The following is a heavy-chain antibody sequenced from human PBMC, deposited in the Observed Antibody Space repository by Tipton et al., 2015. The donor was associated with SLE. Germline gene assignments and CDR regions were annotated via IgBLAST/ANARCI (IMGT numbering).Heavy chain of an antibody. J-gene: IGHJ4*02. Sequence: TLSLTCTVSGASISGGSYYWSWIRQSPEKGLEWIGEVNHFGTIYYNASLKSRVTISIDTSKSHFSLKLTSVTAADTAVYYCARMEGMITYGGIAGLWGQGTVVTVSS. CDR2: VNHFGTI. D-gene: IGHD3-16*01. CDR3: ARMEGMITYGGIAGL. V-gene: IGHV4-39*02. CDR1: GASISGGSYY.